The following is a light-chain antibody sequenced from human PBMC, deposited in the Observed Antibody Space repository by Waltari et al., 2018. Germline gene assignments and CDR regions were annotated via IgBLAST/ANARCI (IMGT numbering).Light chain of an antibody. CDR1: QSINTN. J-gene: IGKJ1*01. CDR2: GAS. V-gene: IGKV3-15*01. CDR3: QNYNNWPPWT. Sequence: EVVMTQSPATLSVSPGERASLSCRASQSINTNLAWYQQNPGQAPRLLMYGASTRATGIPARFSGSGSGTEFTLTISSLQSEDFAVYYCQNYNNWPPWTFGQGTKVEIK.